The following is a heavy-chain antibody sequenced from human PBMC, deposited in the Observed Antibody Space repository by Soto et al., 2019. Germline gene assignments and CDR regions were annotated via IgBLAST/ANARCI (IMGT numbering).Heavy chain of an antibody. Sequence: VASVKVSCKASGYTFTSYDINWVRQATGQGLEWMGWMNPNSGNTGYAQKFQGRVTMTRNTSISTAYMELSSLRSEDTAVYYCARGGVIRYYYYGMDVWGQGTTVTVSS. V-gene: IGHV1-8*01. CDR3: ARGGVIRYYYYGMDV. CDR2: MNPNSGNT. J-gene: IGHJ6*02. D-gene: IGHD2-21*01. CDR1: GYTFTSYD.